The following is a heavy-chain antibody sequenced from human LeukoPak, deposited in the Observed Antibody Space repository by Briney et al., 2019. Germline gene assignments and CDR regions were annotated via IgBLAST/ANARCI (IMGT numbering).Heavy chain of an antibody. CDR2: ISYDGSNK. CDR3: ATAAGGPRPKYFQR. J-gene: IGHJ1*01. V-gene: IGHV3-30*03. CDR1: GSTFSSYG. Sequence: GGSLRLSCAASGSTFSSYGMHWVRQAPGKGLEWVAVISYDGSNKYYADSVKGRFTISRDNSKNTLYLRMNSLRAEDTAVYYCATAAGGPRPKYFQRWGQGTLVTVSS. D-gene: IGHD6-13*01.